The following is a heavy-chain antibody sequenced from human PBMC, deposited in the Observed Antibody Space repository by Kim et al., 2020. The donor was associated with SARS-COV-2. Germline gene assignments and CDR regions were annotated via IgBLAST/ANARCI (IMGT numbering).Heavy chain of an antibody. CDR1: GFTFSSYG. CDR3: AKGVDRSGYSHLVY. V-gene: IGHV3-30*18. D-gene: IGHD3-22*01. CDR2: ISYDGGNT. Sequence: GGSLRLSCAASGFTFSSYGMHWVRQAPGKGLEWVAGISYDGGNTYYADSVKGRFTISRDNSKNTLYLQMNSLRAEDTAVYYCAKGVDRSGYSHLVYWGQGTLVTVSS. J-gene: IGHJ4*02.